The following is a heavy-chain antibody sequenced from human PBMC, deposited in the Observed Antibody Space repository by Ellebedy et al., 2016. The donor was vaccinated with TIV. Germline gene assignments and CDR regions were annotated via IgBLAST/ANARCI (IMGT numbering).Heavy chain of an antibody. V-gene: IGHV3-74*01. Sequence: GESLKISCAASGFSFSNYWMRWVRQTPGKGLVWLSRINSDGSSTGYADFVKDRFTISRDNAKNSLYLQMNSLRAEDTAVYYCARDGGWYYYGMDVWGQGTTVTVSS. CDR2: INSDGSST. J-gene: IGHJ6*02. D-gene: IGHD3-16*01. CDR1: GFSFSNYW. CDR3: ARDGGWYYYGMDV.